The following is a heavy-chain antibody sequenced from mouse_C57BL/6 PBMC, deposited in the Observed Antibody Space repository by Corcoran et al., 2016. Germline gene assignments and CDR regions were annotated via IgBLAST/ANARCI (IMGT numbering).Heavy chain of an antibody. CDR2: INPNNGGT. Sequence: EVQLQQSGPELVKPGASVKIPCKASGYTFTDYNMDWVKQSHGKSLEWIGDINPNNGGTTYNQKFKGKATLTVDKSSSTAYMELRSLTSEDTAVYYCARDGTTAYFDVWGTGTTVTVSS. D-gene: IGHD1-2*01. V-gene: IGHV1-18*01. J-gene: IGHJ1*03. CDR1: GYTFTDYN. CDR3: ARDGTTAYFDV.